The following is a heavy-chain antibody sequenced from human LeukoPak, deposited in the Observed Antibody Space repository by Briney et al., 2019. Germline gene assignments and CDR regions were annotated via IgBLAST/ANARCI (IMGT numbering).Heavy chain of an antibody. V-gene: IGHV4-59*01. CDR1: GGSISSYY. CDR3: ARGPLYYDFWSGYYLDY. CDR2: IYYSGST. Sequence: SETLSLTCTVSGGSISSYYWSWIRQPPGRGLEWIGYIYYSGSTNYNPSLKSRVTTSVDTSKNQFSLKLSSVTAADTAVYYCARGPLYYDFWSGYYLDYWGQGTLVTVSS. J-gene: IGHJ4*02. D-gene: IGHD3-3*01.